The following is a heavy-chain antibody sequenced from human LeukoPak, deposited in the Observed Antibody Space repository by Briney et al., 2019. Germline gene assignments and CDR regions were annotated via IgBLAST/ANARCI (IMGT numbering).Heavy chain of an antibody. Sequence: GASVKVSCKASGYTFTSYGISWVRQAPGQGLEWMGWISAYNGNTNNAQKLQGRVTMTTDTYTSTAYMELRSLRCDDTAVYYCARVAYDSSGSYFDYWGQGALVTVSS. J-gene: IGHJ4*02. CDR2: ISAYNGNT. CDR1: GYTFTSYG. V-gene: IGHV1-18*01. D-gene: IGHD3-22*01. CDR3: ARVAYDSSGSYFDY.